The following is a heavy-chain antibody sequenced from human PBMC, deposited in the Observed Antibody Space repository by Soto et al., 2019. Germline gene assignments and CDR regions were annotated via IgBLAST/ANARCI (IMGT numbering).Heavy chain of an antibody. CDR3: AKSPGPNCSAGSCHYHFDY. Sequence: QVQLVESGGDVVQPGRSLRLSCAASGFTFSNYGMNWVRQAPGKGLEWVAVISYDGSNKYYADSVRGRFTISRDNSNITLYVQMDSLRTEDTAVYYCAKSPGPNCSAGSCHYHFDYWGHVTLVTVSA. V-gene: IGHV3-30*18. D-gene: IGHD2-15*01. CDR2: ISYDGSNK. J-gene: IGHJ4*01. CDR1: GFTFSNYG.